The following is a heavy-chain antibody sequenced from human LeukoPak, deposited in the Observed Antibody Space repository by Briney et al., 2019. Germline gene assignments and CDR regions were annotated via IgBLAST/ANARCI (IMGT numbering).Heavy chain of an antibody. CDR3: ARGPYSYDSSGAFDI. Sequence: SETLSLTCTVSGGSISSSNFYWSWIRQPPGKGLEWIGYIYYSGSTNYNPSLKSRVTISVDTSKSQFSLKLSSVTAADTAVYFCARGPYSYDSSGAFDIWGQGTMVTVSS. V-gene: IGHV4-61*05. D-gene: IGHD3-22*01. J-gene: IGHJ3*02. CDR2: IYYSGST. CDR1: GGSISSSNFY.